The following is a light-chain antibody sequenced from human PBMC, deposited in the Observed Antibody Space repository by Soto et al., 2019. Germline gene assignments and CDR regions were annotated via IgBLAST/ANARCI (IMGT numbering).Light chain of an antibody. Sequence: EIVLTQSPGTLSLSPGERATLSCRASQSVRSRYLAWYQQKPGQAPRLLIYGASSRATGIPDRFSGSGSGTEFTLTISRLEPEDFAVYYCQQYANSPPTFGQGTKVEIK. CDR2: GAS. CDR1: QSVRSRY. CDR3: QQYANSPPT. J-gene: IGKJ1*01. V-gene: IGKV3-20*01.